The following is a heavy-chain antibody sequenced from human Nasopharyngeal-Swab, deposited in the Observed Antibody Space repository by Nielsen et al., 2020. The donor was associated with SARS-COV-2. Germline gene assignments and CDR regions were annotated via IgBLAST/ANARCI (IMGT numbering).Heavy chain of an antibody. CDR2: IYYSRST. CDR1: GGSISSYY. D-gene: IGHD4-11*01. CDR3: ARNYGKYDY. J-gene: IGHJ4*02. Sequence: GSLRLSCTVSGGSISSYYWSWIRQPPGKGLEWIGYIYYSRSTNYNPSLKSRVTISVDTSKNQFSLKLSSVTAADTAVYYCARNYGKYDYWGQGILVTVSS. V-gene: IGHV4-59*01.